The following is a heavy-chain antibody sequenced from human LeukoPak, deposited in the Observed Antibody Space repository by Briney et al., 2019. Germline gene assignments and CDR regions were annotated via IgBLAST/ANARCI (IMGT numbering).Heavy chain of an antibody. J-gene: IGHJ6*02. Sequence: GASVKVSCKASGYTFTCYYMHWVRQAPGQGLEWMGRINPNSGGTNYAQKFQGRVTMTRDTSISTAYMELSRLRSDDTAVYYCARGNSSGWWSYYYYGMDVWGQGTTVTVSS. D-gene: IGHD6-19*01. CDR3: ARGNSSGWWSYYYYGMDV. V-gene: IGHV1-2*06. CDR1: GYTFTCYY. CDR2: INPNSGGT.